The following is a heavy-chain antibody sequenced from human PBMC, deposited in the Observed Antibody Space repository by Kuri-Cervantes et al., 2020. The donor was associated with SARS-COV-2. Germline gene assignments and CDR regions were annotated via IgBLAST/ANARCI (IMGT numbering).Heavy chain of an antibody. Sequence: ETLSLTCAASGFTFSSYSMNWVRQAPGKGLEWVSSISSSSSYIYYADSVKGRFTISRDNSKNTLYLQMNSLRAEDTAVYYCARVQGGSYYSYMDVWGKGTTVTVS. V-gene: IGHV3-21*01. J-gene: IGHJ6*03. CDR2: ISSSSSYI. CDR3: ARVQGGSYYSYMDV. CDR1: GFTFSSYS. D-gene: IGHD1-26*01.